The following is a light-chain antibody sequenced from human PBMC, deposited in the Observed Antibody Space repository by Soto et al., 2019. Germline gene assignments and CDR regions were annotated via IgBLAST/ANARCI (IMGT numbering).Light chain of an antibody. CDR3: QQYSSYWT. Sequence: DIQMTQSPSTLPASVGDRVTITCRASQSISTWLAWYQQKPGKAPNLLIYKASYLASGVPSRFSGGGSGTEFTLTISSLQPDDCATYYCQQYSSYWTFGQGTKVEIK. J-gene: IGKJ1*01. CDR2: KAS. V-gene: IGKV1-5*03. CDR1: QSISTW.